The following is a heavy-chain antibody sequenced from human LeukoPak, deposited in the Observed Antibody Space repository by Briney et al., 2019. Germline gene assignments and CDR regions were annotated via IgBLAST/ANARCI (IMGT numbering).Heavy chain of an antibody. J-gene: IGHJ4*02. CDR2: IYPADSDT. CDR3: VRRAATTPHPYFDY. V-gene: IGHV5-51*01. Sequence: GESLKISCKSPGYNFATYWIGWVRQMPGKGLEYMGIIYPADSDTTYSPSFQGQVTISANKSITTAYLQWSSLKASDTAIYYCVRRAATTPHPYFDYWGQGTLVTASS. D-gene: IGHD5-12*01. CDR1: GYNFATYW.